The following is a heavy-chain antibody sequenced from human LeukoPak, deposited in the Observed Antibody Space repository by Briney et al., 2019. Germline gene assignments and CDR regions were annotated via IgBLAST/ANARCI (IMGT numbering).Heavy chain of an antibody. Sequence: SQTLSLTCAVSGGSMSSGIYSWNWIRQPPGKGLEWIGYIYHTGSTYYNPSLRSRVTISVDRSKNQFSLKLSSVTAADTAVYYCARAGSSGYLLDYWGQGTLVTVSS. V-gene: IGHV4-30-2*01. J-gene: IGHJ4*02. CDR3: ARAGSSGYLLDY. CDR1: GGSMSSGIYS. D-gene: IGHD3-22*01. CDR2: IYHTGST.